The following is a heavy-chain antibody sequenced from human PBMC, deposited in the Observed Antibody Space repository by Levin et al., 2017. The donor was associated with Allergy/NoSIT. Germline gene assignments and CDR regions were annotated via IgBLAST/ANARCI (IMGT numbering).Heavy chain of an antibody. Sequence: RGESLKISCTASGFTFSTYWMRWLRQVPGKGLLWVSLINPDGTDRRYADSVRGRFTISRDNAQNTVSLEMNDLRAEDTAVYYCARGIGDYWGRGTLVTVSS. V-gene: IGHV3-74*01. CDR3: ARGIGDY. CDR1: GFTFSTYW. J-gene: IGHJ4*02. CDR2: INPDGTDR. D-gene: IGHD3-3*01.